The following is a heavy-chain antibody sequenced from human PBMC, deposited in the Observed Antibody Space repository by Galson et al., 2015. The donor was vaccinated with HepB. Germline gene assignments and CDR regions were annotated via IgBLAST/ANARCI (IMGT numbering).Heavy chain of an antibody. V-gene: IGHV4-59*08. CDR2: ISHNGTT. D-gene: IGHD3-16*02. J-gene: IGHJ6*02. CDR3: ARHGGISYRTRQNFYYYGMDV. CDR1: GGSISTYF. Sequence: ETLSLTCTVSGGSISTYFWSWIRQTPGKGLEWIGYISHNGTTNYNPSVKSRVTMSVDTSKNHLSLTLRSVTAADTAVYFCARHGGISYRTRQNFYYYGMDVWGQGTTVIVSS.